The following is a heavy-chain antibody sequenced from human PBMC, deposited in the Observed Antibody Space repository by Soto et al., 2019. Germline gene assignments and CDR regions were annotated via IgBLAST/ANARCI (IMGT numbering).Heavy chain of an antibody. Sequence: SGPTLVNPTQTLTLTCTFSGFSLSTSGVGVGWIRQPPGKALEWLALIYWNDDKRYSPSLKSRLTITKDTSKNQVVLTMTNMDPVDTATYYCAHNLRLPDYYDSSGPGWFDPWGQGTLVTVSS. J-gene: IGHJ5*02. D-gene: IGHD3-22*01. CDR2: IYWNDDK. CDR1: GFSLSTSGVG. V-gene: IGHV2-5*01. CDR3: AHNLRLPDYYDSSGPGWFDP.